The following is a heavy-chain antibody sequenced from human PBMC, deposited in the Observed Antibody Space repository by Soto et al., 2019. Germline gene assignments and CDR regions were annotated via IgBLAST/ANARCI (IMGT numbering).Heavy chain of an antibody. J-gene: IGHJ4*02. V-gene: IGHV3-9*01. CDR2: ISWNGAAT. CDR1: GFTFDDYA. D-gene: IGHD3-10*01. Sequence: EAQLVESGGGLVQPGRSLRLSCVASGFTFDDYAIHWVRQAPGKGLEWVSGISWNGAATGYADSVKCRFTISRDNAKKTMCLRMSGMRADDRAREDCVYLAPDGTGFDCWGQGTLVIVSS. CDR3: VYLAPDGTGFDC.